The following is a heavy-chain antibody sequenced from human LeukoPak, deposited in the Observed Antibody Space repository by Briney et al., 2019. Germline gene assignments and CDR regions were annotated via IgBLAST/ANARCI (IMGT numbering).Heavy chain of an antibody. V-gene: IGHV3-30*03. Sequence: GGSLRLSCAASGFTFSSYGMHRVRQAPGKGLEWVAVISYDGSNKYYADSVKGRFTISRDNSKNTLYLQMNSLRAEDTAVYYCATEDDGSGSYYTSPPEKIIHDYWGQGTLVTVSS. CDR3: ATEDDGSGSYYTSPPEKIIHDY. CDR2: ISYDGSNK. J-gene: IGHJ4*02. CDR1: GFTFSSYG. D-gene: IGHD3-10*01.